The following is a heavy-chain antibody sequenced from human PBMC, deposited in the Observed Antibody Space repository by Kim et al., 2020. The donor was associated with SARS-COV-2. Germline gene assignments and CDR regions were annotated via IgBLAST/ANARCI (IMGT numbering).Heavy chain of an antibody. CDR2: GSP. J-gene: IGHJ4*02. CDR3: ATGAGWVPDY. Sequence: GSPNDSPSLKSRVSLSIDTSKNQFSLRLISVSAADTAVYYCATGAGWVPDYWGQGTLVTVSS. D-gene: IGHD6-19*01. V-gene: IGHV4-59*01.